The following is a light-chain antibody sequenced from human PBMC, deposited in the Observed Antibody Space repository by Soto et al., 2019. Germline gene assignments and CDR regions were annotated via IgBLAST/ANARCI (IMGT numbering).Light chain of an antibody. J-gene: IGKJ4*01. Sequence: DIVMTQSPVTLSVAPGERVTFSCRASQGVSRKLAWYQHKPGQAPRLLIPGASTGATGIPARFSGSGSGTDFTLTILSLQSDDCAIYYCHQYHTWPITFGGGTKVEIK. CDR1: QGVSRK. CDR2: GAS. V-gene: IGKV3-15*01. CDR3: HQYHTWPIT.